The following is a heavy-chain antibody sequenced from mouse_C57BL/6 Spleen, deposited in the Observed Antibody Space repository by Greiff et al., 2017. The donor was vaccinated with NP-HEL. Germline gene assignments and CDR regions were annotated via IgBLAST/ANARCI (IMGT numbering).Heavy chain of an antibody. CDR2: IDPENGDT. D-gene: IGHD2-10*02. Sequence: VQLQQSGAELVRPGASVKLSCTASGFNIKDDYMHWVKQRPEQGLEWIGWIDPENGDTEYASKFQGKATITADTSSNTAYLQLSSLTSEDTAVYYCTRYGNYEYFDVWGTGTTVTVSS. CDR1: GFNIKDDY. J-gene: IGHJ1*03. V-gene: IGHV14-4*01. CDR3: TRYGNYEYFDV.